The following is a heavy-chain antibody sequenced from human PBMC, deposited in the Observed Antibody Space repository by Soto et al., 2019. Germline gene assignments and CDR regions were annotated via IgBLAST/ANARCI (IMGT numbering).Heavy chain of an antibody. Sequence: PGGSLRLSCAASSFTFRSYTMHWVRQAPGKGLEWLATISYDGSKTNYADSVRGRFTISRDNSKSTLFLQMDSLRPEDTAVYSCARDRDSSYFPPPYYFDSWGQGTLVTVSS. J-gene: IGHJ4*02. CDR3: ARDRDSSYFPPPYYFDS. D-gene: IGHD4-4*01. CDR2: ISYDGSKT. CDR1: SFTFRSYT. V-gene: IGHV3-30*04.